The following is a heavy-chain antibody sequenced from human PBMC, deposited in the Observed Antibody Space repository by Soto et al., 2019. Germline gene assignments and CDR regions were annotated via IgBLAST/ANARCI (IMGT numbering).Heavy chain of an antibody. CDR1: GFTFSDYY. Sequence: GGSLRLSCAASGFTFSDYYMSWIRQAPGKGLEWVSYISSGSTIYYADSVKGRFTISRDNAKNSLYLQMNSLRAEDTAVYYCARDPPLMDYFDYWGKGTLVTVSS. D-gene: IGHD2-8*01. CDR3: ARDPPLMDYFDY. J-gene: IGHJ4*02. V-gene: IGHV3-11*01. CDR2: ISSGSTI.